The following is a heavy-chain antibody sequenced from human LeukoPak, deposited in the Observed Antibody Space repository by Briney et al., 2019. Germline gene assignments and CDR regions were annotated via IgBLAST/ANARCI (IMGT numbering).Heavy chain of an antibody. Sequence: ASVKVSCKASGYTFTSYAIHWVRQATGQRLDWMGWINPGNGYTKYSQKFQDRVTITRDTSATTAYMELSSLTSEDTAVYYCARGNGDIDYWGLGTQVTVSS. CDR2: INPGNGYT. CDR1: GYTFTSYA. D-gene: IGHD4-17*01. J-gene: IGHJ4*02. V-gene: IGHV1-3*01. CDR3: ARGNGDIDY.